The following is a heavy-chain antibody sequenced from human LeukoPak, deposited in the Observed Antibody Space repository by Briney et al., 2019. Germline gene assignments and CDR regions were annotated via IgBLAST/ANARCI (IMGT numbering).Heavy chain of an antibody. J-gene: IGHJ6*03. CDR3: ARGRYMDV. V-gene: IGHV4-34*01. CDR1: GGSFSGYY. Sequence: SETLSLTCAVYGGSFSGYYWSWIRQPPGKGLEWIGEINHSGSTNYNPSLKSRVTISVDTSKNQFSLKLSSVTAADTAVYYCARGRYMDVWGKGTSVTVSS. CDR2: INHSGST.